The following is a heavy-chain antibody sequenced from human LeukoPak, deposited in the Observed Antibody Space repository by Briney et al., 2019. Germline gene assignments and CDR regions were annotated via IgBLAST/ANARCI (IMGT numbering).Heavy chain of an antibody. CDR1: GITLSGYW. J-gene: IGHJ4*02. CDR3: TRSLMD. V-gene: IGHV3-74*01. CDR2: INFDGSDT. D-gene: IGHD3-16*01. Sequence: GGSLRLSCAASGITLSGYWMHWVRQAPGKGLVWVSRINFDGSDTSYADFVKGRFTISRDNAKNTLFLQMNSLRAEGTAVYYCTRSLMDWGQGIRVTVSS.